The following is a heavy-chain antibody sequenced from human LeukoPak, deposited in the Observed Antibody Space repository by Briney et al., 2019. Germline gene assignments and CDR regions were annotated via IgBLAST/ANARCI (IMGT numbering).Heavy chain of an antibody. Sequence: AGGSLRLSCEGSGFTFKTYWMSWVRQAPGKGLEWVANIKQDESEKYYVDSVKGRFTISRDNAKSSPYLQMNSLRVEDTAVYYCTRNPGRKFDFWGQGALVTVSS. V-gene: IGHV3-7*01. CDR2: IKQDESEK. J-gene: IGHJ4*02. CDR3: TRNPGRKFDF. D-gene: IGHD3-10*01. CDR1: GFTFKTYW.